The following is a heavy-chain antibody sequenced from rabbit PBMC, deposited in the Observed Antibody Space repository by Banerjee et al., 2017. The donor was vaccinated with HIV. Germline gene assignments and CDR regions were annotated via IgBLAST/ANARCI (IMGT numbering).Heavy chain of an antibody. V-gene: IGHV1S40*01. CDR2: IYTGDGDS. J-gene: IGHJ4*01. Sequence: QSLEETGGGLVQPGGSLTLSCKASGFDFSSSYWVCWVRQAPGKGLEWIACIYTGDGDSYYASWAKGRFTISKTSSTTVTLQMTSLTAADTATYFCVRGDDDYPTYFNLWGPGTLVTVS. D-gene: IGHD2-1*01. CDR1: GFDFSSSYW. CDR3: VRGDDDYPTYFNL.